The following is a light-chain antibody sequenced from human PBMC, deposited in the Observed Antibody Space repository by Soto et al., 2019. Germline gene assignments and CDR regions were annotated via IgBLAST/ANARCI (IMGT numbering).Light chain of an antibody. CDR1: QSVSSN. J-gene: IGKJ3*01. CDR3: QQYNTWPPLFT. CDR2: GAS. Sequence: EIVMTQSPATLSVSPGERATLSCRASQSVSSNLAWYQQKPGQAPRLLIYGASTRATGIPARFSGSGSGTECTLTISSLQSEDFAVYYCQQYNTWPPLFTFGPGTKVDIK. V-gene: IGKV3D-15*01.